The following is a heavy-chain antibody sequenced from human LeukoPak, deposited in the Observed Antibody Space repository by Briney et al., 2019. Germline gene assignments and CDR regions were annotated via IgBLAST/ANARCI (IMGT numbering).Heavy chain of an antibody. Sequence: SETLSLTCSVSVGSISSDSWTWIRLPPGKGLGWIGLIYKRGSPNYNPSLESQVTISVDTSNSQFSLNLKSVTAADAAVYYCATVSGAGLKTGSLTFDLWGQGTMVTVSS. CDR1: VGSISSDS. D-gene: IGHD5/OR15-5a*01. CDR3: ATVSGAGLKTGSLTFDL. V-gene: IGHV4-59*01. CDR2: IYKRGSP. J-gene: IGHJ3*01.